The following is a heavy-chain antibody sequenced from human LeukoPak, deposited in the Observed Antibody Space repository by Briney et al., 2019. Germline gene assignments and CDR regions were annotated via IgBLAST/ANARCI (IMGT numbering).Heavy chain of an antibody. Sequence: GGSLRLSCAASGFTFNYALHWVRQAPGKGLEWVAVISYDGSNKFYADSVRGRFTISRDNSKNTLFLQMNSLRPEDTAVYYCAKDRGWAVAGFTFDYWGQGTLVTVSS. CDR2: ISYDGSNK. CDR3: AKDRGWAVAGFTFDY. V-gene: IGHV3-30*04. CDR1: GFTFNYA. J-gene: IGHJ4*02. D-gene: IGHD6-19*01.